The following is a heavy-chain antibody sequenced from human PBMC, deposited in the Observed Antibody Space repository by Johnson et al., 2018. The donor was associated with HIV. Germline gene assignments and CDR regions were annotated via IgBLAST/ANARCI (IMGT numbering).Heavy chain of an antibody. CDR1: GFTFSTYG. CDR3: ASQLGATGAFDI. CDR2: IWYDGSSK. V-gene: IGHV3-33*08. Sequence: QVQLVESGGGVVQPGRSLRLSCAASGFTFSTYGMHWVRQAPGKGLEWVALIWYDGSSKYYADSVKGRFTVSRDNSKNTLYLQMNSLRAEDTALYYCASQLGATGAFDIWGQGTMVTVSS. J-gene: IGHJ3*02. D-gene: IGHD1-26*01.